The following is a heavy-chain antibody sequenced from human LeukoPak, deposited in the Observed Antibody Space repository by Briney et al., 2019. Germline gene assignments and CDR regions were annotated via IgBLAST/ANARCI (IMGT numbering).Heavy chain of an antibody. J-gene: IGHJ4*02. Sequence: GASVKVSCKASGGTFSSYAISWVRQAPGQGLEWMGGIIPIFGTANYAQKFQGRVTITTDESTSTAYMELSSLRSEDTAVYYCARGRPTQDRPHFDYWCQGPLVTVSS. CDR3: ARGRPTQDRPHFDY. CDR1: GGTFSSYA. CDR2: IIPIFGTA. V-gene: IGHV1-69*05.